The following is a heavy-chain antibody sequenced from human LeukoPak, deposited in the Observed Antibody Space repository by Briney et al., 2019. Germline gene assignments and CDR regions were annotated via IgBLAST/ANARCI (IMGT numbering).Heavy chain of an antibody. CDR2: ISSSSSYI. J-gene: IGHJ4*02. Sequence: PGGSLRLSGVVSGFTCSSYSMNWVRQAPGKGLEWVSSISSSSSYIYYADSVKGRFTISRDNAKNSLYLQMNSLRAEDTAVYYCARDHYGIAAAGFDYWGQGTLVTVSS. CDR1: GFTCSSYS. D-gene: IGHD6-13*01. V-gene: IGHV3-21*01. CDR3: ARDHYGIAAAGFDY.